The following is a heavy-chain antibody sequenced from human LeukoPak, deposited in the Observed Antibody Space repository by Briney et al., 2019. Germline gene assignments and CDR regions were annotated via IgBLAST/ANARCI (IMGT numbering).Heavy chain of an antibody. D-gene: IGHD3-22*01. CDR3: ASQDPTPPPAYDSSGWHPSEPKFDY. V-gene: IGHV4-30-2*01. Sequence: PSETLSLTCTVSGGSISSGGYYWSWIRQPPGKGLEWIGYIYHSGSTYYNPFLKSRVTISVDRSKNQFSLKLSSVTAADTAVYYCASQDPTPPPAYDSSGWHPSEPKFDYWGQGTLVTVSS. CDR2: IYHSGST. J-gene: IGHJ4*02. CDR1: GGSISSGGYY.